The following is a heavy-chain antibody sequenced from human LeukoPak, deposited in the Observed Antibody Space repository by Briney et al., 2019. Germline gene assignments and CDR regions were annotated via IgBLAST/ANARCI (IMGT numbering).Heavy chain of an antibody. D-gene: IGHD3-22*01. Sequence: ASVKVSCKASGYTFISYGISWVRQAPGQGLEWMGWISAYNGNTNYAQKLQGRVTMTTDTSTSTAYMELRSLRSDDTAVYYCARDGITMIVEDYYYYGMDVWGQGTTVTVSS. CDR3: ARDGITMIVEDYYYYGMDV. CDR1: GYTFISYG. CDR2: ISAYNGNT. V-gene: IGHV1-18*01. J-gene: IGHJ6*02.